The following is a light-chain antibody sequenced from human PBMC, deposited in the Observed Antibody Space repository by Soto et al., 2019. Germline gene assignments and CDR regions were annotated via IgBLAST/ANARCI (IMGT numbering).Light chain of an antibody. Sequence: DIQMTQSPSSLSASVGDRVTITCRASETISTFLNWYQQKPGQAPKLLIFAASSLHSGVPSRFXXXXXGXXXXXXXXXLXPXDFATXYXXQSYSVLRTFGPGTKVDIK. V-gene: IGKV1-39*01. CDR1: ETISTF. CDR3: XQSYSVLRT. CDR2: AAS. J-gene: IGKJ3*01.